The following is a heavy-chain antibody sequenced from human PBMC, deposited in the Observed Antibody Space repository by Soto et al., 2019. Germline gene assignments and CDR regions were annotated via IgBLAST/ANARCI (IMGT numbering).Heavy chain of an antibody. D-gene: IGHD3-22*01. V-gene: IGHV4-31*03. Sequence: QVQLQESGPGLVKPSQTLSLTCTVSGGSISSTNYYWSWIRQHPGKGLEWIGHIYYSGITHYYPSLKSRVTISRDTSKNQFYLNRTSVTASYTAVYYCARCFSIGYLANWFDPWGQGTLVPVSS. CDR3: ARCFSIGYLANWFDP. CDR2: IYYSGIT. J-gene: IGHJ5*02. CDR1: GGSISSTNYY.